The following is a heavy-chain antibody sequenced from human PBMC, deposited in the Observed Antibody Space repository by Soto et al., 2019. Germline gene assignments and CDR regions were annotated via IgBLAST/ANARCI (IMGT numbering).Heavy chain of an antibody. D-gene: IGHD3-10*01. J-gene: IGHJ4*02. Sequence: GGSLRLSCAASDFDFSSYGIHWVRQAPGKGLEWVAASSYDGRETFYADSAKGRFTVSKEMSKDTAFLQMNALRHEDTAVYFCARDSGWPILNFDNWGQGTPVTVSS. CDR3: ARDSGWPILNFDN. CDR1: DFDFSSYG. CDR2: SSYDGRET. V-gene: IGHV3-30*03.